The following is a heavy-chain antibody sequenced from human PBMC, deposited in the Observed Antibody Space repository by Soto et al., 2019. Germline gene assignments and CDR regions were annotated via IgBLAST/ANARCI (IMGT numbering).Heavy chain of an antibody. Sequence: QVQLVQSGAEVKKPGSSVKVSCKTSGVTFNTFAISWVRQAPGQGLEYMGGIIPVLGTANYAQRFQGRVTITADTSTSTAYLELSNLPSDDTAVYYWARAAKRYFASWGQGTLVTVSS. CDR3: ARAAKRYFAS. V-gene: IGHV1-69*06. CDR1: GVTFNTFA. CDR2: IIPVLGTA. J-gene: IGHJ4*02.